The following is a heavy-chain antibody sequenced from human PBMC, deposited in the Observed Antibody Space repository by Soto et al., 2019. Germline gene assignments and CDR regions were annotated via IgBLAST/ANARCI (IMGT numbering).Heavy chain of an antibody. CDR1: GGSFSGYY. J-gene: IGHJ5*02. Sequence: SETLSLTCAVYGGSFSGYYWSWIRQPPGKGLEWIGEINHSGSTNYNPSLKSRVTISVDTSKNQFSLKLSSVTAADTAVYYCARRSNPSSIAVAGTLYNWFDPWGQGTLVTVSS. V-gene: IGHV4-34*01. CDR3: ARRSNPSSIAVAGTLYNWFDP. CDR2: INHSGST. D-gene: IGHD6-19*01.